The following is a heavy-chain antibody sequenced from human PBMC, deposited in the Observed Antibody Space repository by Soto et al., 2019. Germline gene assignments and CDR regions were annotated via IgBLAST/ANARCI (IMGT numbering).Heavy chain of an antibody. D-gene: IGHD1-1*01. CDR1: GFIFRCYW. CDR2: IKPDGSDK. CDR3: ARGTVSDD. V-gene: IGHV3-7*04. J-gene: IGHJ6*02. Sequence: GGSLRLSCTASGFIFRCYWMNWVRQAHRIGLELVANIKPDGSDKYYVVSVKGRFTIQRDNVTNSLYLKMSSLRDDETAVYYCARGTVSDDWAQGTTVTVSS.